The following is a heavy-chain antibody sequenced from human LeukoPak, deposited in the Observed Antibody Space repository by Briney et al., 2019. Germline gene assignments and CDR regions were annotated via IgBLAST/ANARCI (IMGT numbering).Heavy chain of an antibody. CDR3: ARPIAAASAFDAFDI. CDR2: IYPGDSDT. CDR1: GYSFTSYW. V-gene: IGHV5-51*01. Sequence: GESLKISCKGSGYSFTSYWIGWVRQMPGKGLEWMGIIYPGDSDTRYSPSFQGQVTISADKSISTAYLQWSSLKASDTAMYYCARPIAAASAFDAFDIWGQGTMVTVSS. J-gene: IGHJ3*02. D-gene: IGHD6-13*01.